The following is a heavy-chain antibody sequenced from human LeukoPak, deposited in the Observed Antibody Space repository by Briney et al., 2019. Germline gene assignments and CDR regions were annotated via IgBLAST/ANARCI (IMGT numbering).Heavy chain of an antibody. V-gene: IGHV3-74*01. CDR2: INGDGSST. CDR1: GYTFRNYW. CDR3: ALSGTEDNFVY. D-gene: IGHD1-7*01. J-gene: IGHJ4*02. Sequence: GGSLRLSCAASGYTFRNYWMHWVRQAPGKGLVWVSRINGDGSSTNYADSVKGRFTISRDNAKNTVYLQMKSLTVDDSAVYHCALSGTEDNFVYWGQGTLVTVSS.